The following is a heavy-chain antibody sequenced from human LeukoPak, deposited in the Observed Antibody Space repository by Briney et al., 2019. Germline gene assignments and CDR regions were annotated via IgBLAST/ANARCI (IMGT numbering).Heavy chain of an antibody. CDR1: GYTFTSYL. J-gene: IGHJ4*02. CDR3: AREVVGAYFDY. D-gene: IGHD1-26*01. V-gene: IGHV1-46*04. Sequence: ASLNVSSLASGYTFTSYLMQWVRQAAGQGREWRGIINLSGGSISYPQKLQGRVTMTRDTSTSTVYMELSSLSSEDTAVYYCAREVVGAYFDYWGQGTLVTVSS. CDR2: INLSGGSI.